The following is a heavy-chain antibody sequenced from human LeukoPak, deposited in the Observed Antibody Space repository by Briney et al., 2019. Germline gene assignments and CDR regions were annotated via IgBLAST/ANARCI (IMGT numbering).Heavy chain of an antibody. CDR3: ARQRIQLEDAFDI. CDR1: GYSFTSYW. J-gene: IGHJ3*02. CDR2: IYPGDSDT. D-gene: IGHD5-18*01. Sequence: GESLKISCQGSGYSFTSYWIGWVRQMPGKGLEWLGIIYPGDSDTRYSPSFQGQVTISADKSISTAYLQWSSLKASDTAMYYCARQRIQLEDAFDIWGQGTMVTVSS. V-gene: IGHV5-51*01.